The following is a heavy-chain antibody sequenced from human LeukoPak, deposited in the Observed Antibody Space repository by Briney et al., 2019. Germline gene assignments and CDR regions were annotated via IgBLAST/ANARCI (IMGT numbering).Heavy chain of an antibody. V-gene: IGHV3-74*01. Sequence: PGGSLRVSCAASGFTFSNYWMHWVRQAPRKGLVWVSGINSDGINTSYADSVKGRFTISRDNAKNTLNLQMNSLRAEDTAVYYCARDLGQYYDTSDNWFDPWGQGTLVTVSS. CDR2: INSDGINT. D-gene: IGHD3-22*01. CDR1: GFTFSNYW. J-gene: IGHJ5*02. CDR3: ARDLGQYYDTSDNWFDP.